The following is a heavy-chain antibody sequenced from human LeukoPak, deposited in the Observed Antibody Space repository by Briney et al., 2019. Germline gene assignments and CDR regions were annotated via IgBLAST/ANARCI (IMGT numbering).Heavy chain of an antibody. D-gene: IGHD2-2*01. CDR1: GFTFSSYA. V-gene: IGHV3-23*01. CDR3: AGKGIVVVPAAMMNWFDP. J-gene: IGHJ5*02. CDR2: ISGSGGST. Sequence: DPGGSLRLSCAASGFTFSSYAMSWVRQAPGKGLEWVSAISGSGGSTYYADSVKGRFTISRDNSKNTLYLQMNSLRAEDTAVYYCAGKGIVVVPAAMMNWFDPWGQGTLVTVSS.